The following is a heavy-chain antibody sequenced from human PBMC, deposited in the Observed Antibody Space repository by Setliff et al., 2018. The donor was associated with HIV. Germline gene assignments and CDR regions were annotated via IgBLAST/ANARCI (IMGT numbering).Heavy chain of an antibody. Sequence: ASVKVSCKASGYTFTNYDINWVRQAAGQGLEWMAWMNPNAGNTGYAQKFRGRVTLTRNTSISTAYLELSSLRSEDTAMYYCARYEGVMTYAAYPLGHWGQGTLVTVSS. D-gene: IGHD3-16*01. V-gene: IGHV1-8*02. CDR1: GYTFTNYD. CDR2: MNPNAGNT. CDR3: ARYEGVMTYAAYPLGH. J-gene: IGHJ4*02.